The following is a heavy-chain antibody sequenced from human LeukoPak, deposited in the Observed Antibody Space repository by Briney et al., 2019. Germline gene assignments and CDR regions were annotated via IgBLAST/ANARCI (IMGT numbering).Heavy chain of an antibody. CDR1: GGSLSSYY. J-gene: IGHJ3*02. CDR3: ARGGDILTGYYAFDI. CDR2: IYYSGST. V-gene: IGHV4-59*01. D-gene: IGHD3-9*01. Sequence: SETLSLTCTGSGGSLSSYYWSWIRAPPGEGLEGIGYIYYSGSTNYNPSLKSRVTISVDTSKNQFSLKLSSVTAADTAVYYCARGGDILTGYYAFDIWGQGTMVTVSS.